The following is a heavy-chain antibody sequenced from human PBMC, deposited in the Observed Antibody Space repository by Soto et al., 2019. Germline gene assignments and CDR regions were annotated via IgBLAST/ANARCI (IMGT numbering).Heavy chain of an antibody. J-gene: IGHJ4*02. D-gene: IGHD2-8*02. Sequence: SVTLSLTCKVSGASIRSTHYFWGCIRQPPGKGLEWIGNFYSSGITHYNPYRKSRVTISVYSSKTHFSLNLTSVTAADTVLYYCSIWFQCDYTGAYSDYWGQGTLVTVSS. CDR1: GASIRSTHYF. V-gene: IGHV4-39*02. CDR2: FYSSGIT. CDR3: SIWFQCDYTGAYSDY.